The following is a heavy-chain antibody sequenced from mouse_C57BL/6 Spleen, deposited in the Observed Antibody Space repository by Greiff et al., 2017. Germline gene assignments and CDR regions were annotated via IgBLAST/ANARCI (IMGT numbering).Heavy chain of an antibody. V-gene: IGHV1-53*01. CDR2: IHPSNGGT. CDR3: ARVDSSGAWFAD. D-gene: IGHD3-2*02. Sequence: QVQLQQPGTELVTPGASVQLSCKASGYTFTSYWMHWVKQRPGQGLEWIGNIHPSNGGTNYNETFKRKATLTVANSYSTAYMQLSSLTSEDSSCYYCARVDSSGAWFADWGQRTLVTVSA. CDR1: GYTFTSYW. J-gene: IGHJ3*01.